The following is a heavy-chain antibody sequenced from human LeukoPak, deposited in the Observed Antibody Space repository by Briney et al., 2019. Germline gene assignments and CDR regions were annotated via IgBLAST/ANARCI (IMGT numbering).Heavy chain of an antibody. V-gene: IGHV4-34*01. CDR1: GGSFNDYY. CDR3: ARGGRYMSASWYRSVYYYKDV. CDR2: INLRGST. D-gene: IGHD6-13*01. Sequence: PSQTLSLTCAVYGGSFNDYYWDWIRQPPGEGLEWIGDINLRGSTTYNTSLKSRVTISLDESKNQFSLKLSAVTAADTAVYFCARGGRYMSASWYRSVYYYKDVWGKGTTVTVSS. J-gene: IGHJ6*03.